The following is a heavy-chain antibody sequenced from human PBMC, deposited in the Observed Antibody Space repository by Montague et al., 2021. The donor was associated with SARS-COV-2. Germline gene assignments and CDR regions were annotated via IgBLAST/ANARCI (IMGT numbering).Heavy chain of an antibody. CDR3: AREAPGRCSGGSCSLDNWFDP. CDR2: IYYRGST. J-gene: IGHJ5*02. V-gene: IGHV4-59*01. D-gene: IGHD2-15*01. Sequence: SETLSLTCTVSGGSINSSYWSWIRQPPGKGLEWIGYIYYRGSTNYNPSLKTRVTISVDTSKNQFSLKLNSMTAADTAVYYCAREAPGRCSGGSCSLDNWFDPWGQGTLVTVSS. CDR1: GGSINSSY.